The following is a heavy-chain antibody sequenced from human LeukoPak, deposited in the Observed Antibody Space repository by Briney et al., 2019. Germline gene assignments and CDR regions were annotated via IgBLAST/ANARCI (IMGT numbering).Heavy chain of an antibody. CDR3: AKNPYEYYFDS. D-gene: IGHD5-12*01. J-gene: IGHJ4*02. CDR2: INPNSGDT. CDR1: GHTLTDYY. Sequence: ASARVSCKASGHTLTDYYMHWLRQAPGQGLEWMGWINPNSGDTNYAQKFQGRVTMTRDTSISTAYMELSRLTSDDTAVYYCAKNPYEYYFDSWGQGTLVTVSS. V-gene: IGHV1-2*02.